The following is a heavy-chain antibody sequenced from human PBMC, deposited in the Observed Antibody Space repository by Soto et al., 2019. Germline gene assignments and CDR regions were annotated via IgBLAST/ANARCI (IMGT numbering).Heavy chain of an antibody. CDR1: GFSLTTSGVG. CDR2: IYWDDDK. D-gene: IGHD3-3*01. V-gene: IGHV2-5*02. CDR3: AHRILRTVFGLVTTTAIYFDF. Sequence: QITLNESGPTVVNPAETLTLTCTFSGFSLTTSGVGVGWIRQSPGKAPEWLALIYWDDDKRYSASLKSRLTITKDTSKNQEVLTMASVDPADTATYYCAHRILRTVFGLVTTTAIYFDFWGQGTPVVVSS. J-gene: IGHJ4*02.